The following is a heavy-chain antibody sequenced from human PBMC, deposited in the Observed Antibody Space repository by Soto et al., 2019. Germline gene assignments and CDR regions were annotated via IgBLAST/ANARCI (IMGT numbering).Heavy chain of an antibody. V-gene: IGHV1-8*01. CDR3: AGGGRYYDYVWGSYRPFDF. D-gene: IGHD3-16*02. Sequence: GASVKVSCKASGYTFTIYDINWVRQATGQGLEWMGWMNPNSGNTGYAQKFQGRVTMTRNTSISTAYMELSSLRSEDTAVYYCAGGGRYYDYVWGSYRPFDFWGQGTLLTVSS. CDR2: MNPNSGNT. J-gene: IGHJ4*02. CDR1: GYTFTIYD.